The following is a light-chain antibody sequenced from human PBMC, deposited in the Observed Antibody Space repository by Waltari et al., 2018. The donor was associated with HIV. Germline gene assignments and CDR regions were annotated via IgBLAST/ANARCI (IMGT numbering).Light chain of an antibody. CDR3: CGYIGSHRLI. V-gene: IGLV2-23*02. J-gene: IGLJ2*01. CDR2: EVT. CDR1: SRAIGDNSA. Sequence: QSALTQPAAVSGSPGQSITISCIGSSRAIGDNSAVSWYQERPGRAPRLSIYEVTERPAGVSERFSASKSGYTASLTISGLQAEDEADYYCCGYIGSHRLIFGGGTKLTVL.